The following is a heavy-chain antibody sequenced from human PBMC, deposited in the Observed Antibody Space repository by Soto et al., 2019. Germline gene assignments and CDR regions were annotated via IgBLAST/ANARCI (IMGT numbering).Heavy chain of an antibody. V-gene: IGHV1-69*06. CDR3: ESRYSVVILYAFEI. CDR1: GGKFSSYA. Sequence: ASVNVSCTASGGKFSSYAISWERQAPGQGREWMGGVIPIFGAANYAQKVQGRVTITADKCTSTAYMELSSLKSQATAVYYCESRYSVVILYAFEIWGDVTTVPV. CDR2: VIPIFGAA. D-gene: IGHD5-18*01. J-gene: IGHJ3*02.